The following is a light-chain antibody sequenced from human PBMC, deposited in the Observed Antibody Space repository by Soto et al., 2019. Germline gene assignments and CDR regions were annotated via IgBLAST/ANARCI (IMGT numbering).Light chain of an antibody. CDR2: ALS. CDR1: QPISTS. Sequence: DIPVTQSPSSLSASIGDRVIITCRASQPISTSLHWFQQKPGKAPKLLIYALSNLQSGVPSRFSGSGTGTEFTLIISSLQPEDVGNYFWQQSYSTPLTFGGGTKVQI. CDR3: QQSYSTPLT. V-gene: IGKV1-39*01. J-gene: IGKJ4*01.